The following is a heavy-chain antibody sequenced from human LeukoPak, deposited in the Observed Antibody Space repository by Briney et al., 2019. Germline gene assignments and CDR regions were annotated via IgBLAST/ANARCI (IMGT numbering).Heavy chain of an antibody. D-gene: IGHD6-19*01. J-gene: IGHJ6*03. CDR3: ARDPYSGGYGAYYYYYMDV. CDR1: GFTFNSYT. V-gene: IGHV3-21*01. CDR2: ISSSSSYI. Sequence: GGSLRLSCAASGFTFNSYTMNWVRQAPGKGLEWVSSISSSSSYIYYSDSVKGRFTISRDNAENSLYLQMNSLRDEDTAVYYCARDPYSGGYGAYYYYYMDVWGKGTTVTVSS.